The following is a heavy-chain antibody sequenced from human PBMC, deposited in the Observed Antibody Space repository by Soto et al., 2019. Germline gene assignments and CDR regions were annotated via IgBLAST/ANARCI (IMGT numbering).Heavy chain of an antibody. Sequence: QPGGSLRLSCAASGFTFSSYAMSWVRQAPGKGLEWVSAISGSGGSTYYADSVKGRFTISRDNSKNTLYLQMNSLRAEDTAVYYCAKGWCWGTSCYLSAFDAFDIWGQGTMVTVSS. V-gene: IGHV3-23*01. CDR1: GFTFSSYA. CDR2: ISGSGGST. D-gene: IGHD2-2*01. CDR3: AKGWCWGTSCYLSAFDAFDI. J-gene: IGHJ3*02.